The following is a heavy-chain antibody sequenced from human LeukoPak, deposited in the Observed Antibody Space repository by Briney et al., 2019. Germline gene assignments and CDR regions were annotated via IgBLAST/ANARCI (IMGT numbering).Heavy chain of an antibody. CDR1: GFTFSSYS. CDR2: ISSSSSTI. J-gene: IGHJ6*03. CDR3: ARESSKELPLYYYYYMDV. Sequence: PGGSLRLSCAASGFTFSSYSMNWVRQAPGKGLEWVSYISSSSSTIYYADSVKGRFTISRDNAKNSLYLQMNSLRAEDTAVYYCARESSKELPLYYYYYMDVWGKGTTVTVSS. D-gene: IGHD1-26*01. V-gene: IGHV3-48*01.